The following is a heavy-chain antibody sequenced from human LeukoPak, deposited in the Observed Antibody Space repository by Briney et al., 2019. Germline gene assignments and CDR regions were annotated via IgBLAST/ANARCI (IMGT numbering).Heavy chain of an antibody. Sequence: KTGGSLRLSCAASGFTFSSYAMNWVRQAPGKGLEWVSSISSSGSYIYHADSVKGRFTISRDNAKNSLYLQMNSLRAEDTAVYYCARAWYSGSYYDCFDYWGQGTLVTVSS. V-gene: IGHV3-21*01. CDR3: ARAWYSGSYYDCFDY. CDR1: GFTFSSYA. D-gene: IGHD1-26*01. J-gene: IGHJ4*02. CDR2: ISSSGSYI.